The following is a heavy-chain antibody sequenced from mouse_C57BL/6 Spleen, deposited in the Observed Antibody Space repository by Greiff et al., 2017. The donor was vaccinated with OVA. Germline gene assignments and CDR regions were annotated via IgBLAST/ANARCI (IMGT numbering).Heavy chain of an antibody. CDR1: GYAFSSSW. J-gene: IGHJ3*01. V-gene: IGHV1-82*01. Sequence: VQLQESGPELVKPGASVKISCKASGYAFSSSWMNWVKQRPGKGLEWIGRIYPGDGDTNYNGKFKGKATLTADKSSSTAYMQLSSLTSEYSAVYFCARLGYYGSIFAYWGQGTLVTVSA. CDR3: ARLGYYGSIFAY. CDR2: IYPGDGDT. D-gene: IGHD1-1*01.